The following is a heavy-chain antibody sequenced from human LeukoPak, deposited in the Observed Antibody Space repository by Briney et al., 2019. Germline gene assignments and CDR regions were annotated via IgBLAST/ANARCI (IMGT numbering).Heavy chain of an antibody. CDR2: IYYSGST. CDR1: GGSISSSSYY. Sequence: SETLSLTCTVSGGSISSSSYYWGWIRQPPGKGLEWIGSIYYSGSTYYNPSLKSRVTISVDTSKNQFSLKLRSVTAADTAVYYCARERWFDPWGQGTLVTVSS. J-gene: IGHJ5*02. CDR3: ARERWFDP. V-gene: IGHV4-39*07.